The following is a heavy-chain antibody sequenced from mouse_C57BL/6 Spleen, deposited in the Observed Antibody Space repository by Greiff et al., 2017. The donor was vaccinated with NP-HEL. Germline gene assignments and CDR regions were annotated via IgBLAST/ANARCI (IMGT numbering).Heavy chain of an antibody. J-gene: IGHJ3*01. CDR1: GYTFTSYW. V-gene: IGHV1-69*01. CDR2: IDPSDSYT. Sequence: QVQLQQPGAELVMPGASVKLSCKASGYTFTSYWMHWVKQRPGQGLEWIGEIDPSDSYTNYNQKFKGKSTLTVDKSSSTAYMQLSSLTSEDSAVYYCARSQEGYDGFAYWGQGTLVTVSA. CDR3: ARSQEGYDGFAY. D-gene: IGHD2-2*01.